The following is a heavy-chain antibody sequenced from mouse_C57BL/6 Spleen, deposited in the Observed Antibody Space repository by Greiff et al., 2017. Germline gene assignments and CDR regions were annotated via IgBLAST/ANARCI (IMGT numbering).Heavy chain of an antibody. CDR2: INPNYGTT. D-gene: IGHD1-1*01. Sequence: EVQLQESGPELVKPGASVKISCKASGYSFTDYNMNWVKQSHGKSLEWIGVINPNYGTTSYNQKFKGKATLTVDQSSSTAYMQLNSLPSEDSAVYYCAREEDYGRGAWFAYWGQGTLVTVSA. CDR1: GYSFTDYN. CDR3: AREEDYGRGAWFAY. V-gene: IGHV1-39*01. J-gene: IGHJ3*01.